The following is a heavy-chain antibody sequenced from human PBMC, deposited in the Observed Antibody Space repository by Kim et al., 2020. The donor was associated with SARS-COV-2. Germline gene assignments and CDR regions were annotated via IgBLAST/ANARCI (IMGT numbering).Heavy chain of an antibody. D-gene: IGHD3-3*01. CDR2: IYYSGST. CDR3: ARGWARSRFLEWSAIPGLDY. CDR1: GGSISSGDYY. J-gene: IGHJ4*02. Sequence: SETLSLTCTVSGGSISSGDYYWSWIRQPPGKGLEWIGYIYYSGSTYYNPSLKSRVTISVDTSKNQFSLKLSSVTAADTAVYYCARGWARSRFLEWSAIPGLDYWGQGTLVTVSS. V-gene: IGHV4-30-4*01.